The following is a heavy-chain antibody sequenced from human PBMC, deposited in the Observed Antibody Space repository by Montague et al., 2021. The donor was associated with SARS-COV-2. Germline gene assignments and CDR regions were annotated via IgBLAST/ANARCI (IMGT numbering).Heavy chain of an antibody. D-gene: IGHD3-10*01. V-gene: IGHV4-39*07. J-gene: IGHJ6*02. CDR2: MYYSGST. CDR3: ARDYIVLQGVTKGMDV. Sequence: SETLSLTCTVSGGSISSSNYYWGWIRQPPGKGLEWIGNMYYSGSTYYNPSLKSRVTISIDTSKNQFSLKLSSVTAAATAVYYCARDYIVLQGVTKGMDVWGQGTTVTVSS. CDR1: GGSISSSNYY.